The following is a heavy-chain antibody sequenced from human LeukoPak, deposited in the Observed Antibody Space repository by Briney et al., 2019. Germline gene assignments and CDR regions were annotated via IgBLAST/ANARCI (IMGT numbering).Heavy chain of an antibody. CDR3: ARVANWNYGYYYYYMDV. CDR2: ISGSGGST. J-gene: IGHJ6*03. Sequence: PGGSLRLSCAASGFTFSSYAMSWVRQAPGKGLEWVSAISGSGGSTYYADSVKGRFTISRDNSKNTLYLQINSLRAEDTAVYYCARVANWNYGYYYYYMDVWGKGTTVTVSS. D-gene: IGHD1-7*01. CDR1: GFTFSSYA. V-gene: IGHV3-23*01.